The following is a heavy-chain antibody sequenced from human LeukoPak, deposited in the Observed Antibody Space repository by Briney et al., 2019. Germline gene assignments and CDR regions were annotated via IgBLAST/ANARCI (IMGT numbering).Heavy chain of an antibody. CDR2: IYSSGST. CDR3: ARRSRTSWAFDI. J-gene: IGHJ3*02. D-gene: IGHD2-2*01. Sequence: SETLSLACTVSGGSFSGYYWSWIWKPPGKGLEWIGYIYSSGSTNYNPSLKSRVTISVDTSKNQFSLRLSPVTAADTAVYYCARRSRTSWAFDIWGQGTMVTVSS. V-gene: IGHV4-4*09. CDR1: GGSFSGYY.